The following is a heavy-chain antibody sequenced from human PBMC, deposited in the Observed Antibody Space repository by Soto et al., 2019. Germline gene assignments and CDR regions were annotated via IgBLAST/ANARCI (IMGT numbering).Heavy chain of an antibody. CDR1: GGFINSGDYY. J-gene: IGHJ3*02. CDR2: IYYSGII. Sequence: SETLSLTCTVSGGFINSGDYYWSWIRQPPGKGLEWIAYIYYSGIIYYNPSLKSRVTMSRDTSKNQFSLKLDSVTAADTAVYYCAREVVEVDYSSSSDAFDIWAQGTMVTVSS. D-gene: IGHD6-6*01. V-gene: IGHV4-30-4*01. CDR3: AREVVEVDYSSSSDAFDI.